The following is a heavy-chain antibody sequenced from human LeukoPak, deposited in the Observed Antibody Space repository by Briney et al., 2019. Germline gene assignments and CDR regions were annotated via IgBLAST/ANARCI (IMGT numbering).Heavy chain of an antibody. Sequence: GGSLRLSCAASGFTFSSYSMNWVRQAPGKGLEWVSSISSSSSYIYYADSVKGRFTISRDNAKNSLYPQMNSLRAEDTAVYYCAREGAVLEWLFTFDPWGQGTLVTVSS. V-gene: IGHV3-21*01. CDR1: GFTFSSYS. J-gene: IGHJ5*02. D-gene: IGHD3-3*02. CDR2: ISSSSSYI. CDR3: AREGAVLEWLFTFDP.